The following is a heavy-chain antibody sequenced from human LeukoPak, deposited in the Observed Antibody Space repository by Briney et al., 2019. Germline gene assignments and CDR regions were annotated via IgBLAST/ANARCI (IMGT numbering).Heavy chain of an antibody. CDR3: AKDRGGGNYDAFDI. CDR2: ISSGSTYI. D-gene: IGHD2-21*01. V-gene: IGHV3-21*01. J-gene: IGHJ3*02. CDR1: GFTFSSYS. Sequence: GGSLRLSCAASGFTFSSYSMNWVRQAPGKGLEWVSSISSGSTYIFYVDSVKGRFTISRDNTKNSLYLQMNSLRVEDTAVYYCAKDRGGGNYDAFDIWGQGTMVTVSS.